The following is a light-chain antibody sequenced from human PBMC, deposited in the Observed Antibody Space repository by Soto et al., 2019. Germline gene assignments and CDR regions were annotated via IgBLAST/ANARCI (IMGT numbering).Light chain of an antibody. Sequence: QSALTQPASVSGSPGQSITISCTGTSSDVGSYNLVSWYQQHPGNAPKLMIYEDSKRPSGISNRFSGSKSGNTASLTISGLQAEDEADYYCCSYAGSSTLIFGGGTKLTVL. J-gene: IGLJ2*01. CDR3: CSYAGSSTLI. CDR1: SSDVGSYNL. CDR2: EDS. V-gene: IGLV2-23*01.